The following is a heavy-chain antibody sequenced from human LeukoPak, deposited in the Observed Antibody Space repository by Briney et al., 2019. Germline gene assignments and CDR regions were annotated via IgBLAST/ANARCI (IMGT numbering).Heavy chain of an antibody. CDR1: GFTFSDYY. CDR3: ARDPPPYYYYYMDV. J-gene: IGHJ6*03. V-gene: IGHV3-11*01. Sequence: PGGSLRLSSAASGFTFSDYYMSWIRQAPGKGLEWVSYISSSGSTIYYADSVKGRFTISRDNAKNSLYLQMNSLRAEDTAVYYRARDPPPYYYYYMDVWGKGTTVTVSS. CDR2: ISSSGSTI.